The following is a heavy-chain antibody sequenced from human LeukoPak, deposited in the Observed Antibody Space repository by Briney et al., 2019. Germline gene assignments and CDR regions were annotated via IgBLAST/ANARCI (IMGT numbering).Heavy chain of an antibody. CDR1: GGPISRGDYY. Sequence: SDTLSLTCTVSGGPISRGDYYWTWSRQHPGRGLDWIGYIYYSGSTYYNRCLKSRVSIAVDTSEHQFSLKVSSVTAADTAVYYCARDVKSSGYNYYGMDVWGQGTTVTVSS. CDR3: ARDVKSSGYNYYGMDV. D-gene: IGHD6-19*01. CDR2: IYYSGST. V-gene: IGHV4-31*03. J-gene: IGHJ6*02.